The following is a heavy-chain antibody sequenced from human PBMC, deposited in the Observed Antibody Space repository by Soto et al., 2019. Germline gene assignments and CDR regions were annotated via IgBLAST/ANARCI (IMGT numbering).Heavy chain of an antibody. D-gene: IGHD4-17*01. J-gene: IGHJ4*02. CDR2: ISSSSSYI. CDR3: ARSDGDYVGFFDY. V-gene: IGHV3-21*01. CDR1: GFTFSSYS. Sequence: EVQLVESGGGLVKPGGSLRLSCVASGFTFSSYSMNWVRQAPGKGLEWVSSISSSSSYIYYADSVKGRFTISRDNAKNSLYLQMNSLRAEDTAVYYCARSDGDYVGFFDYWGQGTLVTVSS.